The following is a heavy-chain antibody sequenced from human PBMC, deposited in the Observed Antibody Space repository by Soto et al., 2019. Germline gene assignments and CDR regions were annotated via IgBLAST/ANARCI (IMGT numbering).Heavy chain of an antibody. V-gene: IGHV3-66*01. CDR3: ARDPWAADY. CDR1: GFTVSTKY. J-gene: IGHJ4*02. D-gene: IGHD3-16*01. Sequence: GSLRLSCASSGFTVSTKYMSWVRQAPGKGLEWVSVIYSGGSTFYADSVRGRFTISRDNSKNTVNLQMNSLRAEDTAVYYCARDPWAADYWGQGTLVTVSS. CDR2: IYSGGST.